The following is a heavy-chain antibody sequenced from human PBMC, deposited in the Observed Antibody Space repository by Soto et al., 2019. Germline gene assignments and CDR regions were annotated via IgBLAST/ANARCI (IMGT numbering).Heavy chain of an antibody. J-gene: IGHJ6*02. V-gene: IGHV1-3*01. Sequence: ASVKVSCKASGYTFTSYAMHWVRQAPGQRLEWMGWINAGNGNTKYSQKFQGRVTITRDTSASTDYMELSSLRSEDTALYYCARDLLWFGESHYYYGMDVWGQGTTVTVSS. CDR1: GYTFTSYA. CDR3: ARDLLWFGESHYYYGMDV. D-gene: IGHD3-10*01. CDR2: INAGNGNT.